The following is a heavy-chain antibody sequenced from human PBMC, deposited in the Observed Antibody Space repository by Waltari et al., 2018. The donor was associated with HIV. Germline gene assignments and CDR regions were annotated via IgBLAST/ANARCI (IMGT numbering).Heavy chain of an antibody. CDR2: IRSKAYGGTT. CDR3: TRGKGDLGSSSADDY. V-gene: IGHV3-49*04. CDR1: GFTFGDYA. Sequence: EVQLVESGGGLVQPGRSLRLSCTASGFTFGDYAMSCVRQAPGKGLEWVGFIRSKAYGGTTEYAASVKGRFTISRDDSKSIAYLQMNSLKTEDTAVYYCTRGKGDLGSSSADDYWGQGTLVTVSS. D-gene: IGHD6-13*01. J-gene: IGHJ4*02.